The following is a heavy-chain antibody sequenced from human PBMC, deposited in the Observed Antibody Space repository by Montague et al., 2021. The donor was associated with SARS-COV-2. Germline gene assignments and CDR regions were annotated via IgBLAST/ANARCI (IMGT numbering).Heavy chain of an antibody. V-gene: IGHV4-61*02. CDR1: IGSISSGSYD. Sequence: TLSLTCTVSIGSISSGSYDWSWIRQPAGKGLEWIGRMYTSGSTNYNPSLKSRVTISVDTSKNQFSLKLSSVTAADTAVYYCARDGYSSGWNGLHWFDPWGQGTLVTVSS. D-gene: IGHD6-25*01. CDR2: MYTSGST. J-gene: IGHJ5*02. CDR3: ARDGYSSGWNGLHWFDP.